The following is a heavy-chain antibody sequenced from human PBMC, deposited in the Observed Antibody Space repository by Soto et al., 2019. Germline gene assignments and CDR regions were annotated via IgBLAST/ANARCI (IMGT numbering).Heavy chain of an antibody. D-gene: IGHD3-3*01. V-gene: IGHV3-23*01. CDR1: GFTFSSYA. CDR3: AKDRAILGVINYYGMDV. J-gene: IGHJ6*02. CDR2: ISGSGGST. Sequence: GGSLRLSCAASGFTFSSYAMSWVRQAPGKGLEWVSAISGSGGSTYYADSVKGRFTISRDNSKNTLYLQMNSLRAEDTAVYYCAKDRAILGVINYYGMDVWGRGTTVTVSS.